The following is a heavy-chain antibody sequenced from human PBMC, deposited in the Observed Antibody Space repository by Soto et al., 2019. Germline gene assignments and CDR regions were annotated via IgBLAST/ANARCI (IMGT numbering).Heavy chain of an antibody. CDR2: ISAYNGNT. J-gene: IGHJ5*02. CDR3: ARVKTSGYHNWFDP. V-gene: IGHV1-18*01. CDR1: GYTFTSYG. D-gene: IGHD3-22*01. Sequence: EASVKVSCKASGYTFTSYGISWVRQAPGQGLDWMGWISAYNGNTNYAQKLQGRVTMTTDTSTSTAYMDLRSLRFDDTAVYYCARVKTSGYHNWFDPWGQGTLVTVS.